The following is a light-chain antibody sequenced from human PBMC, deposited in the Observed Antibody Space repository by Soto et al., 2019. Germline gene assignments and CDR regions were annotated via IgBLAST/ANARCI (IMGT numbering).Light chain of an antibody. Sequence: IQMTQSPSSLSASVGDRVTLTCRASQTIGANLNWYRQKLGKAPPLLIYDASTLQSGVPSRFSGLGSGTDFALTITSLQPDDSATYYCQQSYTTVYTFGQGTKVDIK. CDR2: DAS. CDR1: QTIGAN. J-gene: IGKJ2*01. CDR3: QQSYTTVYT. V-gene: IGKV1-39*01.